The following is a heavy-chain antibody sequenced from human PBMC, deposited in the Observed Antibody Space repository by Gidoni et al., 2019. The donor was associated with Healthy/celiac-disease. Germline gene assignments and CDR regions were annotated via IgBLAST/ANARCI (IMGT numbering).Heavy chain of an antibody. CDR1: GRSFRGYY. CDR3: ARAVGYCTNGVCPTYYYYMDV. V-gene: IGHV4-34*01. D-gene: IGHD2-8*01. J-gene: IGHJ6*03. CDR2: INHSGST. Sequence: QVQLQQWGAGLLKPSETLSLTCAVYGRSFRGYYWSWIRQPPGKGLEWIGEINHSGSTNYNPSLKSRVTISVDTSKNQFSLKLSSVTAADTAVYYCARAVGYCTNGVCPTYYYYMDVWGKGTTVTVSS.